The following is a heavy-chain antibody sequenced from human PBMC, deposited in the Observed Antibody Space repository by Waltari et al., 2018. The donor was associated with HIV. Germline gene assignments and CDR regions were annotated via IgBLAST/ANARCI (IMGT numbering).Heavy chain of an antibody. V-gene: IGHV4-39*01. CDR2: IHYRGNT. J-gene: IGHJ4*02. CDR1: GGSISSSSYY. D-gene: IGHD3-9*01. Sequence: QLQLQESGPGLVKPSETLSLTCTVSGGSISSSSYYWGWIRQPPGKGLEWIGSIHYRGNTYSNPSLNSRVTMSVDSSKDQFSLEVTSVTAADTAVYYCVRPRLKYDSFYFDHWGQGTLVTVSS. CDR3: VRPRLKYDSFYFDH.